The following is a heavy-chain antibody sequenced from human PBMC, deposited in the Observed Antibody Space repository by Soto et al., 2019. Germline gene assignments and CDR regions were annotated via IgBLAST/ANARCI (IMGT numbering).Heavy chain of an antibody. CDR3: ARENEYDILTGYYPVG. V-gene: IGHV3-30-3*01. Sequence: VQLVESGGGVVQPGRSLRLSCAASGFTFSSYAMHWVRQAPGKGLAWVAVISYDGSSTYYADSVKGRRTISRDNSKNTRYLQMDSLRAEDTAVYYCARENEYDILTGYYPVGGGQGTLVTVSS. D-gene: IGHD3-9*01. CDR2: ISYDGSST. CDR1: GFTFSSYA. J-gene: IGHJ4*02.